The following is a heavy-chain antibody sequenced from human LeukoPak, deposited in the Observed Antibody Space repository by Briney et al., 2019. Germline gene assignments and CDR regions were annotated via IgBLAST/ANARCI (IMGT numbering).Heavy chain of an antibody. CDR1: GFTFSSNW. J-gene: IGHJ5*02. Sequence: GGSLRLSCAASGFTFSSNWMSWVRQAPGKGLEWVGNIQPDGSEQYPVDSVKGRFTISRDNARNSLFLQMNSLRAEDTAVYYCARGSRDYYDSSGYTSWGQGTLVTVSS. D-gene: IGHD3-22*01. V-gene: IGHV3-7*01. CDR2: IQPDGSEQ. CDR3: ARGSRDYYDSSGYTS.